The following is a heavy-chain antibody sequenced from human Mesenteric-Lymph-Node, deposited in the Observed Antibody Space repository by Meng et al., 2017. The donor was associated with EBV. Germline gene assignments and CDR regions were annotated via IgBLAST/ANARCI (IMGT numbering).Heavy chain of an antibody. Sequence: HPQLHESGPGLTTPSDTLSLTCIVSGCSLRSSSYYWAWIRQPPGKGLEWIGTIYYSANTFYNPSLESRITISVDTSTNQFSLNLRSVSAPDTAVYYCARLYDNYVDYWGRGSLVTVAS. CDR1: GCSLRSSSYY. J-gene: IGHJ4*02. CDR3: ARLYDNYVDY. CDR2: IYYSANT. V-gene: IGHV4-39*01. D-gene: IGHD3-9*01.